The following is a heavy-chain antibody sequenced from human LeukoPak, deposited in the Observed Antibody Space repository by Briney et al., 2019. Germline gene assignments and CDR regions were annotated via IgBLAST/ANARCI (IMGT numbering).Heavy chain of an antibody. CDR2: IYYRGST. J-gene: IGHJ4*02. CDR1: GGSISSYY. V-gene: IGHV4-59*13. CDR3: ASSLYYDFWSGSLDY. Sequence: PSETLSLTCTVPGGSISSYYWSWVRQPPGKGLEWVGYIYYRGSTNYNPSLKSRVTLSVDTSKNQFSLRLSSVTAADTAVYYCASSLYYDFWSGSLDYWGQGTLVTVSS. D-gene: IGHD3-3*01.